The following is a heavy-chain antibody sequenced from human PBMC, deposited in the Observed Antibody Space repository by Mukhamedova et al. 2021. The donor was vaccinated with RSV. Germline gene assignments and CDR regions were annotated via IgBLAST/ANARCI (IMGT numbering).Heavy chain of an antibody. V-gene: IGHV3-7*03. D-gene: IGHD6-13*01. CDR3: AREAAAGIGYFDY. J-gene: IGHJ4*02. Sequence: GKGLEWVANIKQDGSEKYYVDSVKGRFTISRDNAKNSLYLQMNSLRAEDTAGYYCAREAAAGIGYFDYWGQGTLVTVSS. CDR2: IKQDGSEK.